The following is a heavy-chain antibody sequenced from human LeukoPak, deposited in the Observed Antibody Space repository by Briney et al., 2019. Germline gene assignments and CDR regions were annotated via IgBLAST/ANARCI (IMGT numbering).Heavy chain of an antibody. CDR2: INPNSGST. CDR3: ARGDFGETNTAFDV. Sequence: ASVKVSCKTSGYTFTDYDVHWVRQAPGQGLEWMGWINPNSGSTNYAQRLQGRVTFTRDTSLSIAYMELSSLTSEGAAVYFCARGDFGETNTAFDVWGQGTLVAVSS. D-gene: IGHD4-17*01. J-gene: IGHJ3*01. CDR1: GYTFTDYD. V-gene: IGHV1-8*03.